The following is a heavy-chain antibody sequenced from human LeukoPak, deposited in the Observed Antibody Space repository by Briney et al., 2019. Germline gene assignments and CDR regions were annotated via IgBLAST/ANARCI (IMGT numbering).Heavy chain of an antibody. CDR1: GFTFSTYW. J-gene: IGHJ4*02. V-gene: IGHV3-74*01. CDR3: ARDFQGGYSGYVLGY. Sequence: GGSLRLSCAASGFTFSTYWMYWVRQAPGKGLVWVSRINSDGRTTNYADSVKGRFTISRDNAKNTLYLQMNSLRAEDTAVYYCARDFQGGYSGYVLGYWGQGTLVTVSS. CDR2: INSDGRTT. D-gene: IGHD5-12*01.